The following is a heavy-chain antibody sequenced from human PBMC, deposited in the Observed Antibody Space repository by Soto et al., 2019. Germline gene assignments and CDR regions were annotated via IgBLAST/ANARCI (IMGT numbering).Heavy chain of an antibody. Sequence: SETLSLTCTVSGGSISRYYWSWIRQPPGKGLEWIGYVHYSGSTNYNPSLKSRVTISVDTSKNQFSLKVSSVTAADTAVYYCAREIIWSGYFDYWGQGTLVTVSS. D-gene: IGHD3-3*01. V-gene: IGHV4-59*01. J-gene: IGHJ4*02. CDR1: GGSISRYY. CDR3: AREIIWSGYFDY. CDR2: VHYSGST.